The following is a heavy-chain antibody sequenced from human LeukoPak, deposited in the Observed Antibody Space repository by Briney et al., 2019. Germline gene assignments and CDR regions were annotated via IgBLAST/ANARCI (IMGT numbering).Heavy chain of an antibody. CDR2: ISYDGSNK. V-gene: IGHV3-30*18. J-gene: IGHJ4*02. D-gene: IGHD3-22*01. CDR1: GFTFSSYG. Sequence: PGGSLRLSCAASGFTFSSYGMHWVRQAPGKGLEWVAVISYDGSNKYYADSVKGRFTISRDNSKNTLYLQMNSLGAEDTAVYYCAKDLLTYYYDSSGQQPGDYWGQGTLVTVSS. CDR3: AKDLLTYYYDSSGQQPGDY.